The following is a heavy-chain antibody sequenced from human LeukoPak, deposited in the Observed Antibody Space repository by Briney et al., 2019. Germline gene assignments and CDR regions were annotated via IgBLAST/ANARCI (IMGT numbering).Heavy chain of an antibody. D-gene: IGHD4-17*01. V-gene: IGHV4-34*01. J-gene: IGHJ5*02. CDR3: ARDAPYGDFWFDP. Sequence: SETLSLTCAVYGGSFSGYYWSWIRQPPGKGLEWIGEINHSGSTNYNPSLKSRVTMSVDTSKNQFSLRLSSVTAADTAVYYCARDAPYGDFWFDPWGQGTLVTVSS. CDR2: INHSGST. CDR1: GGSFSGYY.